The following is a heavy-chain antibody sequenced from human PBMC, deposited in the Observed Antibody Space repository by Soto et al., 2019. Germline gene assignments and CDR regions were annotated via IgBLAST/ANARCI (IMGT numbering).Heavy chain of an antibody. CDR2: IYYSGST. J-gene: IGHJ4*02. Sequence: ALTCTVTGGSISSGGYYWSWIRQHPGKGLEWIGYIYYSGSTYYNPSLKSRVTISVDTSKNQFSLKLSSVTAADTAVYYCASAPTSGPHIYWGQGTLGTVSS. V-gene: IGHV4-31*03. CDR1: GGSISSGGYY. D-gene: IGHD2-15*01. CDR3: ASAPTSGPHIY.